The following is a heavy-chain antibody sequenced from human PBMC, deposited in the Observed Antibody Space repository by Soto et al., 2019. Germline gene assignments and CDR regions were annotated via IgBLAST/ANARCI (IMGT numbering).Heavy chain of an antibody. CDR2: ISSNSAYI. V-gene: IGHV3-21*01. J-gene: IGHJ5*02. CDR3: TRDASRDSSARGWFDP. D-gene: IGHD6-13*01. Sequence: GGSLRLSCAASGFTFRSFTMNWVRQAPGKGLEWVSTISSNSAYIYYTDALRGRFTISRDNAKNSLHLQLNSLRAEDTAVYYCTRDASRDSSARGWFDPWGPGTLVTVSS. CDR1: GFTFRSFT.